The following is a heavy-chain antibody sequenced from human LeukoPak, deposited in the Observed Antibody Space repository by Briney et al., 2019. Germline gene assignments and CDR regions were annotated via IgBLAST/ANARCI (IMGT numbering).Heavy chain of an antibody. CDR2: IYSGGST. J-gene: IGHJ4*02. V-gene: IGHV3-66*01. D-gene: IGHD6-13*01. Sequence: GGSLRLSCAVSGFTFSDYYMSWVRQAPGEGLEWVSVIYSGGSTYYADSVKGRFTISKDNSKTTLYLQMNSLRAEDTAVYYCARKLVRGDYWGQGPLVTVSS. CDR1: GFTFSDYY. CDR3: ARKLVRGDY.